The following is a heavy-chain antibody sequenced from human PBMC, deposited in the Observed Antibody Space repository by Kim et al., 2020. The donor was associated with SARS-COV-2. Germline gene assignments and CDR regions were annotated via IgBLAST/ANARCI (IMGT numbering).Heavy chain of an antibody. J-gene: IGHJ6*02. Sequence: ASVKVSCKASGYTFTGYYMHWVRQAPGQGLEWMGRINPNSGGTNYAQKFQGRVTMTRDTSISTAYMELSRLRSDDTAVYYCARDNPSLYYYYYGMDVWGQGTTVTVSS. CDR1: GYTFTGYY. CDR2: INPNSGGT. V-gene: IGHV1-2*06. CDR3: ARDNPSLYYYYYGMDV.